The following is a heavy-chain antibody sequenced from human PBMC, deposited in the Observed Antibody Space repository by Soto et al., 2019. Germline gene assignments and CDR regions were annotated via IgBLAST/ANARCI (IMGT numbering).Heavy chain of an antibody. Sequence: VEVSCKASGGTFSSYTISWVRHAPGQGLEWKGRIIPILGIANYAQKFQGRVTIIADKSTSTAYMELSSLRSEVTAVYNCSYGDYGSLDYWGQGTLVTVSS. D-gene: IGHD4-17*01. J-gene: IGHJ4*02. CDR1: GGTFSSYT. CDR2: IIPILGIA. V-gene: IGHV1-69*02. CDR3: SYGDYGSLDY.